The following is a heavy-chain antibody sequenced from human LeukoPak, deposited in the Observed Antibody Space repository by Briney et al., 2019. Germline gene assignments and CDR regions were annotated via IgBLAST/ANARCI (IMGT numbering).Heavy chain of an antibody. Sequence: SETLSLTCTVSGGSISSYYWSWIRQPLGKGLEWIGYIYYSGSTNYNPSLKSRVTISVDTSKNQFSLKLSSVTAADTAVYYCARSGYDLVYYYYGMDVWGQGTTVTVSS. D-gene: IGHD5-12*01. CDR3: ARSGYDLVYYYYGMDV. CDR2: IYYSGST. V-gene: IGHV4-59*01. CDR1: GGSISSYY. J-gene: IGHJ6*02.